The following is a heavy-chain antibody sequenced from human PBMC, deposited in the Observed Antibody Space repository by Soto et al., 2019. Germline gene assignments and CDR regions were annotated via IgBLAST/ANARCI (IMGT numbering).Heavy chain of an antibody. CDR1: GYTFTGYY. CDR3: ARASYSSSSEGSYYYYGMDV. CDR2: INPNSGGT. D-gene: IGHD6-6*01. Sequence: ASVKVSCKASGYTFTGYYMHWVRQAPGQGLEWMGWINPNSGGTNYAQKFQGWVTMTRDTSISTAYMELSRLRSGDTAVYYCARASYSSSSEGSYYYYGMDVWGQGTTVTVSS. V-gene: IGHV1-2*04. J-gene: IGHJ6*02.